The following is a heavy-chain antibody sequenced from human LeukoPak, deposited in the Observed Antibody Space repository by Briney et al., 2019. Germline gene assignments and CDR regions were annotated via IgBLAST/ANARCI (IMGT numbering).Heavy chain of an antibody. J-gene: IGHJ4*02. V-gene: IGHV3-23*01. D-gene: IGHD6-13*01. CDR1: GFTFSSYA. CDR2: VSGGGAGT. CDR3: AKNSAAESGDY. Sequence: GGSLRLSCAASGFTFSSYAMGWVRQAPGKGLEWVSGVSGGGAGTFYADSVKGRFTISRDNSKNTLYLQMNSLRAEDTAVYYCAKNSAAESGDYWGQGTLVTVSS.